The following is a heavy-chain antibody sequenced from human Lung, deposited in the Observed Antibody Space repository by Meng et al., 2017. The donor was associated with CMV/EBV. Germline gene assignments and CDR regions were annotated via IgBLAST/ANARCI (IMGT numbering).Heavy chain of an antibody. J-gene: IGHJ6*02. D-gene: IGHD1-26*01. V-gene: IGHV3-23*03. CDR3: AKGKWGGYYYYYGMDV. CDR2: IYSGDDST. CDR1: GFTFSTFA. Sequence: GGSLRLSXAASGFTFSTFAMSWVRQAPGKGLQWVSVIYSGDDSTYYADSMKGRFTISRDNSKNMLYLQMNSLRAEDSAVYFCAKGKWGGYYYYYGMDVWGRGTTVTVSS.